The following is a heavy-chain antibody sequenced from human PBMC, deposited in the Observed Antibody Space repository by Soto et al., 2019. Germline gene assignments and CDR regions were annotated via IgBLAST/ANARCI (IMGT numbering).Heavy chain of an antibody. D-gene: IGHD3-22*01. CDR1: GGSISSGGYY. V-gene: IGHV4-31*03. J-gene: IGHJ5*02. CDR3: ARDFFDSSDYTTNWFDP. Sequence: SETLSLTCTVSGGSISSGGYYWSWIRQHPGKGLEWIGYTYYSGSTYYNPSLKSRVTISVDTSKNQFSLKLTSVTAADAALYYCARDFFDSSDYTTNWFDPWGQGTLVTVSS. CDR2: TYYSGST.